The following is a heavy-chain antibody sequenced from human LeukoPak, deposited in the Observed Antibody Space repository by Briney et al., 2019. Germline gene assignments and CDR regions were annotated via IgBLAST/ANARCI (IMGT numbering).Heavy chain of an antibody. CDR3: ARVRPGSSGSYYRTS. CDR2: LSYDENNA. Sequence: GRSLRLSCAASGFVFSSYGMHWVRQAPGKGLEWVAFLSYDENNAYYADSVKGRFTISRDNSKNTLYLQMYSLKPEDTAVYYCARVRPGSSGSYYRTSWGQGTLVTVSS. J-gene: IGHJ4*02. CDR1: GFVFSSYG. V-gene: IGHV3-30*03. D-gene: IGHD3-22*01.